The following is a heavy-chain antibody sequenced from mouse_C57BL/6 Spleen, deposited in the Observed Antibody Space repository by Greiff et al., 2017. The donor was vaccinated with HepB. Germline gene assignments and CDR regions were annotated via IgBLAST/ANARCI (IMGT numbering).Heavy chain of an antibody. Sequence: QVQLKESGAELARPGASVKLSCKASGYTFTSYGISWVKQRTGQGLEWIGEIYPRSGNTYYNEKFKGKATLTADKSSSTAYMELRSLTSEDSAVYFCARLDGYRMDYWGQGTSVTVSS. CDR3: ARLDGYRMDY. V-gene: IGHV1-81*01. J-gene: IGHJ4*01. CDR1: GYTFTSYG. D-gene: IGHD2-3*01. CDR2: IYPRSGNT.